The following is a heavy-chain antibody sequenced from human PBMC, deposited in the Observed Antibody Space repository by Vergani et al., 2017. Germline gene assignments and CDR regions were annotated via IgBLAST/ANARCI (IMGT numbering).Heavy chain of an antibody. V-gene: IGHV1-69*08. CDR2: IIPILGIA. D-gene: IGHD2-2*01. CDR1: GGTFSSYT. CDR3: ARDPDCSSTSCHDAIAVALGKYYGMDV. J-gene: IGHJ6*02. Sequence: QVQLVQSGAEVKKPGSSVKVSCKASGGTFSSYTISWVRQAPGQGLEWMGRIIPILGIANYAQKFQGRVTITADKSTSTAYMELSSLRSEDTAVYYCARDPDCSSTSCHDAIAVALGKYYGMDVWGQGTTVTVSS.